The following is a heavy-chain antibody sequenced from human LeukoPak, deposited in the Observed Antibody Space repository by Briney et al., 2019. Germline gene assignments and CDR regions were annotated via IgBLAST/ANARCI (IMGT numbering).Heavy chain of an antibody. Sequence: GGSLRLSCAASGFTFSTYWMHWVRQAPGKGLVWVSRIDNGGSNTLYADSVRGRFTISRDNAKNTLYLQMNSLRAEDTAIYYCARVRSDYSSSSPPDYWGQGTPVTVSS. CDR2: IDNGGSNT. CDR1: GFTFSTYW. V-gene: IGHV3-74*01. D-gene: IGHD6-6*01. CDR3: ARVRSDYSSSSPPDY. J-gene: IGHJ4*02.